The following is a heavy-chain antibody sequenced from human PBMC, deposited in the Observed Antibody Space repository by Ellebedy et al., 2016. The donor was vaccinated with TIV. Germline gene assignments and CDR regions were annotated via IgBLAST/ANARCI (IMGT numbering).Heavy chain of an antibody. CDR3: TNGGLSNSPRHYFDS. CDR2: ITDSGGRT. V-gene: IGHV3-23*01. D-gene: IGHD5/OR15-5a*01. CDR1: GFTFSSYA. J-gene: IGHJ4*02. Sequence: GESLKISCAASGFTFSSYAMRWVRQAPGKELEWVSTITDSGGRTFYADSVKGRFAISSDNSKNTLFLQMNSLRADDTALYYCTNGGLSNSPRHYFDSWGQGTLVTVSS.